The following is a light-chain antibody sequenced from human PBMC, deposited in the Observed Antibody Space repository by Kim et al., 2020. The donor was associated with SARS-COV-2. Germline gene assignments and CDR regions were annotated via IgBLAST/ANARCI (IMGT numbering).Light chain of an antibody. CDR1: SSDIGAYNY. V-gene: IGLV2-14*03. Sequence: QSVVTQPASVSVSPGQSITISCTGTSSDIGAYNYVSWYQQKPGKAPKLLIYDVNSRPSGISYRFSGSKSGNTASLTISGVRAEDEADYYCDSYTTITTGMFGGGTQLTVL. J-gene: IGLJ3*02. CDR2: DVN. CDR3: DSYTTITTGM.